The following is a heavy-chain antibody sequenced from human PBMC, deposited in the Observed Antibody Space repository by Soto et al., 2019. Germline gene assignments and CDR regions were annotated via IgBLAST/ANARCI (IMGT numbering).Heavy chain of an antibody. D-gene: IGHD3-22*01. CDR3: ARDTASKDYDRHSYYPHFDS. V-gene: IGHV4-30-4*01. CDR1: GDSINTDYY. J-gene: IGHJ5*01. CDR2: IYYTVGT. Sequence: SETLSLTCAVSGDSINTDYYWSCIRQPPGKGLEWIGHIYYTVGTFYSTSLKSRLALSVDTSKNQFSLRLSSVTAADTAVYYCARDTASKDYDRHSYYPHFDSWGQGALVTVSS.